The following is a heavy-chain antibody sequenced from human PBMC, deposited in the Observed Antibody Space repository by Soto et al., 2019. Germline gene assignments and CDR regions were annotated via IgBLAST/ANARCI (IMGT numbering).Heavy chain of an antibody. CDR1: GFTFSTFT. V-gene: IGHV3-30-3*01. CDR3: ARDSLGGAFDI. D-gene: IGHD2-15*01. CDR2: ISSDANNK. Sequence: QVQLVESGGGVVQPGRSLRLSCAASGFTFSTFTMHWVRQAPGKGLEWVAVISSDANNKYYADSVKGRFTISRDNSKNTLYLQMNSLRAEDTAEYYCARDSLGGAFDIWGQGTMVTVSS. J-gene: IGHJ3*02.